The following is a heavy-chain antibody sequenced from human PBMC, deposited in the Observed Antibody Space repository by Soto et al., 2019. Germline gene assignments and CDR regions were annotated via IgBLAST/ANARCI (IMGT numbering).Heavy chain of an antibody. CDR3: ARSSFP. CDR2: FYYSGSN. Sequence: QVQLRESGPGLVKPSQTLSLTCTVSGGSISTGGYYWNWIRQHPGKGLEWIGYFYYSGSNDYNPSLKRRVTNSVNTTKNQFSLKLSSVAAADTAVYYCARSSFPWGQGTLVTVSA. V-gene: IGHV4-31*03. D-gene: IGHD3-10*01. J-gene: IGHJ5*02. CDR1: GGSISTGGYY.